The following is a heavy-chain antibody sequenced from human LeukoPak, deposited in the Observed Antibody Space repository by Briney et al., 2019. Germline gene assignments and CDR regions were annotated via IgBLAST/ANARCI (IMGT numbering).Heavy chain of an antibody. CDR2: FDPEDGET. Sequence: GASVKVSCKVSGYTLTELSMHWVRQAPGKGLEWMGGFDPEDGETIYVQKFQGRVIMTEDTSTDTAYMELSSLRSEDTAVYYCATDHGLGYYYDSSGYYGDFDYWGQGTLVTLSS. CDR3: ATDHGLGYYYDSSGYYGDFDY. D-gene: IGHD3-22*01. V-gene: IGHV1-24*01. CDR1: GYTLTELS. J-gene: IGHJ4*02.